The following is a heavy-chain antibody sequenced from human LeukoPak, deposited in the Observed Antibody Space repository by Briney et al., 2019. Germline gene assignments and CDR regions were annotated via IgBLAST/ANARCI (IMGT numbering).Heavy chain of an antibody. V-gene: IGHV4-34*01. CDR1: GGSFNNYY. J-gene: IGHJ6*03. CDR2: INDSGRI. Sequence: SETLSLTCAVYGGSFNNYYWSWIRQPPGKGLEWIGEINDSGRINYNPSLMSRVTVSVDTSKNQFSLRLTSVTATDTAVYYCARRWNYGRNYYIDVWGNGARVSVSS. CDR3: ARRWNYGRNYYIDV. D-gene: IGHD1-7*01.